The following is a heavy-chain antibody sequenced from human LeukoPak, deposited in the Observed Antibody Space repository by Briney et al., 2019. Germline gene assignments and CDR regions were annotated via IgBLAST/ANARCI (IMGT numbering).Heavy chain of an antibody. CDR2: IYCGGST. D-gene: IGHD3-10*01. Sequence: PGGSLTLSCAASGFTVSSNYMSWVRQDPGEGLEWVSVIYCGGSTYYADSVKGRFTISRDNSKNTLYLQMNSLRAEDTAVYYCAYGPSFDPWGQGTLVTVSS. J-gene: IGHJ5*02. CDR3: AYGPSFDP. V-gene: IGHV3-53*01. CDR1: GFTVSSNY.